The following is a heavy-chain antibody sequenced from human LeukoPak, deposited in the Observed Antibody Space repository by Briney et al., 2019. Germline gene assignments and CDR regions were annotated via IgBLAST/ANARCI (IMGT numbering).Heavy chain of an antibody. D-gene: IGHD2-15*01. CDR1: GYTFTGYY. CDR3: ARAGVVVVAALFDP. J-gene: IGHJ5*02. Sequence: ASVKVSCKASGYTFTGYYMHWVRKAPGQGLEWMGWINPNSGGTNYAQKFQGRVTMTRDTSISTAYMELSRLRSDDTAVYYCARAGVVVVAALFDPWGQGTLVTVSS. V-gene: IGHV1-2*02. CDR2: INPNSGGT.